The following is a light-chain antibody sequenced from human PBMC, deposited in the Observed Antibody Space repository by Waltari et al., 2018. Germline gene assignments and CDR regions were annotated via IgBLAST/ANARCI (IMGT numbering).Light chain of an antibody. J-gene: IGLJ3*02. Sequence: SYELTQPPSVSVSPGQTARITCSGDALPKKYAYWYQQKSGQAPVPVIYEDSDRPPGIPERFSGSSSGTMATLTISGAQVEDEADYYCYSTDTSGNHRVFGGGTKLTVL. CDR1: ALPKKY. V-gene: IGLV3-10*01. CDR3: YSTDTSGNHRV. CDR2: EDS.